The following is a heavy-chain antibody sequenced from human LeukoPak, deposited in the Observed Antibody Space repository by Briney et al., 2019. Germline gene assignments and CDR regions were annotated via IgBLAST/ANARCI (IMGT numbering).Heavy chain of an antibody. Sequence: GGSLRLSCAFSGITLSNYGISWARQAPGKGLEWVAGISESGGGTNYADSVKSRFTNSRDNAKNTLYLHLNSLRAEDTAVYFCAKRGVVIRVILVGRHKEAYNFVSWGQGARVTVS. CDR3: AKRGVVIRVILVGRHKEAYNFVS. CDR1: GITLSNYG. CDR2: ISESGGGT. D-gene: IGHD3-16*02. J-gene: IGHJ4*02. V-gene: IGHV3-23*01.